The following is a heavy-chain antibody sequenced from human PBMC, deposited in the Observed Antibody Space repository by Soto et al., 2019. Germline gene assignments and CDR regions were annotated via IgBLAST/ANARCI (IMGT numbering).Heavy chain of an antibody. CDR2: ISGSGGST. CDR3: AKFVSQTLEWLSLDY. J-gene: IGHJ4*02. V-gene: IGHV3-23*01. CDR1: GFTFSSYA. Sequence: GGSLRLSCAASGFTFSSYAMSWVRQAPGKGLEWVSAISGSGGSTYYADSVKGRFTISRDNSKNTLYLQMNSLRAEDTAVYYCAKFVSQTLEWLSLDYWGQGTLVTVSS. D-gene: IGHD3-3*01.